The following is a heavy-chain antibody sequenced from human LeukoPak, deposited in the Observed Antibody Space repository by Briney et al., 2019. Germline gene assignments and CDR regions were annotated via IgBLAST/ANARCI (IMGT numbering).Heavy chain of an antibody. V-gene: IGHV3-73*01. CDR3: TRYNVGFES. D-gene: IGHD1-1*01. J-gene: IGHJ4*02. CDR2: IRSKTNSYAT. Sequence: RGSLRHSCAASGFTFSDHYMDWVRQASGKGLERVGRIRSKTNSYATSYAASVKGRFALSRDDSKNTAYLQMNSLKTEDTAVYYCTRYNVGFESWGQGTLVTVSS. CDR1: GFTFSDHY.